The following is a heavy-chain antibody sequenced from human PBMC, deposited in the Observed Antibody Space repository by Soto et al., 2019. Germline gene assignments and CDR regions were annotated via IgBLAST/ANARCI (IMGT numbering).Heavy chain of an antibody. V-gene: IGHV3-74*01. CDR2: ISSDGSTT. CDR3: ARGVRGHYGKDV. CDR1: GFTFSNYW. J-gene: IGHJ6*02. D-gene: IGHD3-10*01. Sequence: EVQLVESGGGLVQPGGSLRLSCAASGFTFSNYWMHWVRQAPGKGLMWVSRISSDGSTTNNADSVKGRFTISRDNAKNTLYLQMNSLRVEDTALYYCARGVRGHYGKDVWGQGTTVTVSS.